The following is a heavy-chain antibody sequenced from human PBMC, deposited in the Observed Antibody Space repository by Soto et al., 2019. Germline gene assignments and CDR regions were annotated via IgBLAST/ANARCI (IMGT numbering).Heavy chain of an antibody. Sequence: PGGSLRLSCAASGFTFSSYAMSWVRQAPGKGLEWVSAISGSGGSTYYADSVKGRFTISRDNSKDTLYLQMNSLRAEDTAVYYCAEKGTGSDILTGLDYWGQGTLVTVPQ. CDR3: AEKGTGSDILTGLDY. CDR2: ISGSGGST. D-gene: IGHD3-9*01. J-gene: IGHJ4*02. V-gene: IGHV3-23*01. CDR1: GFTFSSYA.